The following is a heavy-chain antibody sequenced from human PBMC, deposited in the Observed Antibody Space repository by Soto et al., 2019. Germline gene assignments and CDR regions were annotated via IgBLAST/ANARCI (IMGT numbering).Heavy chain of an antibody. V-gene: IGHV3-30*18. CDR2: ISYDEKNK. CDR3: AKGGSSYSDPLDD. CDR1: GFTFSFYG. J-gene: IGHJ4*02. Sequence: QVQLVESGGGLVQPGRSLRLSCAASGFTFSFYGMHWVRQAPGKGLEWLAVISYDEKNKFYADSVQGRFTISRANTKNTESLHMNSRRTQDTAVDYCAKGGSSYSDPLDDLGQGTLVTVSS. D-gene: IGHD2-15*01.